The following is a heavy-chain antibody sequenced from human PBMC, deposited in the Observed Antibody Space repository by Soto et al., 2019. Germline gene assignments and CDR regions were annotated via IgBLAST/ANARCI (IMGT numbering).Heavy chain of an antibody. J-gene: IGHJ6*02. V-gene: IGHV1-69*12. Sequence: QVQLVQSGAEVKKPGSSVKVSCKASGGTFSSDGVSWVRQAPGQGLEWMGGLIPIFNTTNYAQKFQGRVTITADESTNTAYMELSSLKSEDTAVYYCARASRGAMIRRTYYYIMDVWGQGSTVTVSS. CDR2: LIPIFNTT. D-gene: IGHD3-22*01. CDR1: GGTFSSDG. CDR3: ARASRGAMIRRTYYYIMDV.